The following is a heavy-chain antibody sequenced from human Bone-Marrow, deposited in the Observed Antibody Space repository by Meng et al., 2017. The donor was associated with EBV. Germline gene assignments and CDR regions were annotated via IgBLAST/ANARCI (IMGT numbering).Heavy chain of an antibody. J-gene: IGHJ5*02. CDR3: ARGRLEARGYFDP. D-gene: IGHD3-3*01. CDR2: MNPNSGNT. CDR1: GYTFTSYD. V-gene: IGHV1-8*01. Sequence: QVQLGQVGAEVKKPGASVKVPCKASGYTFTSYDINWVRQATGQGLEWMGWMNPNSGNTGYAQKFQGRVTMTRNTSISTAYMELSSLRSGDTAVYYCARGRLEARGYFDPWGQGTLVTVSS.